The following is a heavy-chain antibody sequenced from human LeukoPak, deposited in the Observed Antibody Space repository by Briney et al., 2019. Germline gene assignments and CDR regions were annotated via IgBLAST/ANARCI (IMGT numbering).Heavy chain of an antibody. V-gene: IGHV3-30-3*01. CDR3: ATYCTGGICSDY. CDR2: ISFDGSNK. D-gene: IGHD2-15*01. J-gene: IGHJ4*02. CDR1: GFTFSSYA. Sequence: GGSLRLSCAASGFTFSSYAMSWVRQAPGKGLDWVAVISFDGSNKYYADSVKGRFTISRDNSKSTLYLQMNSLRAEDAAVYYCATYCTGGICSDYWGQGTLVTVSS.